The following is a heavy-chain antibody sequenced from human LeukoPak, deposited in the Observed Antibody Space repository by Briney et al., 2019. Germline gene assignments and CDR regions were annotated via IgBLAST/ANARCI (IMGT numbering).Heavy chain of an antibody. CDR3: ARGTMTTVTYYFDY. CDR2: IYYSGST. CDR1: GGSISPYY. Sequence: PSETLSLTCTVSGGSISPYYWTWVRQPPGKGLEWIGNIYYSGSTDSNPSLKSRVTFSVDTSKNQFSLKLSSVTAADTAVYYCARGTMTTVTYYFDYWGQGTLVTVSS. J-gene: IGHJ4*02. D-gene: IGHD4-17*01. V-gene: IGHV4-59*12.